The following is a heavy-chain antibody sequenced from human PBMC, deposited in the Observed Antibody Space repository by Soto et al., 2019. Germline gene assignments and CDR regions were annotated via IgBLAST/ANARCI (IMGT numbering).Heavy chain of an antibody. CDR1: GFTFSSYS. Sequence: EVQLVESGGGLVKPGGSLRLSCAASGFTFSSYSMNWVRQAPGKGLEWVSSISSSSSYIYYADSVKGRFTISRDNAKNSLYLQMNSPRAEDTAVYYCARDDSDYPFDYWGQGTLVTVSS. D-gene: IGHD4-17*01. CDR2: ISSSSSYI. V-gene: IGHV3-21*01. CDR3: ARDDSDYPFDY. J-gene: IGHJ4*02.